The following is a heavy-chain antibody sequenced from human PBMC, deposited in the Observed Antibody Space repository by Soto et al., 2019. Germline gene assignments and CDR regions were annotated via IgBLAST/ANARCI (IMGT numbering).Heavy chain of an antibody. Sequence: QVQLQESGPGLVKPSQTLSLTCTVSGGSISSGGYYWSWIRQHPGKGLEWIGYIYYSGSTYYNPSLKSXXTXSXGTSKNQFPLKLRSVTAADTAVYYCASHSGYGSFDPWGQGTLVTVSS. J-gene: IGHJ5*02. D-gene: IGHD5-12*01. CDR2: IYYSGST. CDR3: ASHSGYGSFDP. CDR1: GGSISSGGYY. V-gene: IGHV4-31*03.